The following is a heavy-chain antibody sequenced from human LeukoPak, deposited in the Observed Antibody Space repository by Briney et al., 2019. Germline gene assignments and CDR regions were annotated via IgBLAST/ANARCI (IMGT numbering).Heavy chain of an antibody. CDR1: GFTFSSYG. J-gene: IGHJ4*02. CDR3: AKPQEADLWVPDY. Sequence: PGGSLRLSCAASGFTFSSYGMHWVRQAPGKGLEWVSFIRYDGSNEYYADSVRGRFTISRDNSKNTLYLQMNSLIPEDTALYYCAKPQEADLWVPDYWGQGTLVTVSS. V-gene: IGHV3-30*02. CDR2: IRYDGSNE. D-gene: IGHD3-3*01.